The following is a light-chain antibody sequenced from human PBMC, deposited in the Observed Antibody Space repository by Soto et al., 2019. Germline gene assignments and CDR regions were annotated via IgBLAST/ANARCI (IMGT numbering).Light chain of an antibody. CDR3: AAWDDSLNGVV. CDR1: SSNIGSTS. J-gene: IGLJ1*01. Sequence: QLVLTQPPSVSGTPGQRLTISCSGSSSNIGSTSVTWFQQLPGTSPKLLIHTNINRPSGVPDRFSGSRSGTSASLAISELQSEDEADYYCAAWDDSLNGVVFGTGTKLTVL. CDR2: TNI. V-gene: IGLV1-44*01.